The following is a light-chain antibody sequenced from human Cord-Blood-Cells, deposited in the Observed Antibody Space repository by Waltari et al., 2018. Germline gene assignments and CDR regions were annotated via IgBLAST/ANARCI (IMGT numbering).Light chain of an antibody. CDR3: QHYDNLPLT. J-gene: IGKJ4*01. Sequence: DIQMTQSPSSLSASVGDRVTITCQASQDISNYLNWYQQKPGKAPKLLIYDASNLETVVPSRCSGSGSGTDFTFTISSLQPEDIATYYCQHYDNLPLTFGGGTKVEIK. CDR2: DAS. V-gene: IGKV1-33*01. CDR1: QDISNY.